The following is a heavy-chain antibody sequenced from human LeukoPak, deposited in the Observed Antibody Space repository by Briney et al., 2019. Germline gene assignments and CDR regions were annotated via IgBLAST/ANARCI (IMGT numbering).Heavy chain of an antibody. V-gene: IGHV3-66*01. J-gene: IGHJ4*02. CDR2: IYSGGST. Sequence: PGGSLRLSCAASGFTVSSNSMSWVRQAPGKGLEWVSVIYSGGSTYYADSVKGRFTISRDNSKNTVYLQMNSLRAEDTAVYYCARESSSSGWYFFDYWGQGTLVTVSS. D-gene: IGHD6-19*01. CDR3: ARESSSSGWYFFDY. CDR1: GFTVSSNS.